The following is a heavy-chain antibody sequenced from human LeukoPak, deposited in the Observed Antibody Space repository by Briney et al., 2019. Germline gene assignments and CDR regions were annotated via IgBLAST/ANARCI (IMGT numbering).Heavy chain of an antibody. CDR3: ARVPLLGYSYGYDYYYYMDV. CDR2: INPNSGGT. V-gene: IGHV1-2*02. J-gene: IGHJ6*03. CDR1: GYTFIGYY. Sequence: ASVKVSCKASGYTFIGYYMHWVRQAPGQGLEWMGWINPNSGGTNYAQKFQGRVTMTRDTSISTAYMELSRLRSDDTAVYYCARVPLLGYSYGYDYYYYMDVWGKGTTVTISS. D-gene: IGHD5-18*01.